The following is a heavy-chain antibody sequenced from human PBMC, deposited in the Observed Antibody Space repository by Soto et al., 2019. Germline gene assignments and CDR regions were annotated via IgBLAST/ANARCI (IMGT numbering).Heavy chain of an antibody. CDR3: ARRICTNISCYVPEGNWLDP. D-gene: IGHD2-2*01. CDR2: FFYSGST. CDR1: GGSMSSSYY. Sequence: ETLSLTCTVSGGSMSSSYYWTWIRQSPGKGLEWIGYFFYSGSTNYNPSLKSRVSISLNTSKNRFSLKLTSVTAADTAVYYCARRICTNISCYVPEGNWLDPWGQGTLVTVSS. V-gene: IGHV4-59*08. J-gene: IGHJ5*02.